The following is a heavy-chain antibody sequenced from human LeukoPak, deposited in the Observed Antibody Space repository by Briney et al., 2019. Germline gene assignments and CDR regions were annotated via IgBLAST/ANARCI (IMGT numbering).Heavy chain of an antibody. V-gene: IGHV3-23*01. J-gene: IGHJ6*02. Sequence: PGASLRLSCAASEFTLSSYGMTWVRQAPGKGLEWASGISGSGGNTYYADSVKGRFTISRDNSKNTLYLQMNSLRAEDTAVYYCARDYDVPPYYYYYGMDVWGQGTAVTVSS. D-gene: IGHD5-12*01. CDR3: ARDYDVPPYYYYYGMDV. CDR1: EFTLSSYG. CDR2: ISGSGGNT.